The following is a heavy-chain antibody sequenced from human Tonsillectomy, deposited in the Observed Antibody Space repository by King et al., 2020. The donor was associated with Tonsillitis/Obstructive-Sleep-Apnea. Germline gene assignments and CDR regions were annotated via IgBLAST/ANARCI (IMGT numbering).Heavy chain of an antibody. V-gene: IGHV4-59*01. CDR3: ARENYYSDY. D-gene: IGHD1-7*01. CDR2: ISYSGST. CDR1: GGSISSYY. J-gene: IGHJ4*02. Sequence: VQLQESGPGLVKPSETLSLTCTVSGGSISSYYWSWVRQPPGKGLEGLGYISYSGSTNYNPPLKSRVTISVDTSKNQLSLQLSSVTAADTAVDYCARENYYSDYWGQGTLVTVSS.